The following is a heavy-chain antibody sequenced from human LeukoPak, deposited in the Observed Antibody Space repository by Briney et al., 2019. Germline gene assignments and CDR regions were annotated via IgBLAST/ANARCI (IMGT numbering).Heavy chain of an antibody. CDR1: GYTFTSYY. J-gene: IGHJ5*02. CDR2: ISAYNGNT. Sequence: ASVKVSCKASGYTFTSYYIDWVRQAPGQGLEWMGWISAYNGNTNYAQKLQGRVTMTTDTSTSTAYMELRSLRSDDTAVYYCARKLVRKGWWFDPWGQGTLVTVSS. CDR3: ARKLVRKGWWFDP. V-gene: IGHV1-18*04. D-gene: IGHD6-13*01.